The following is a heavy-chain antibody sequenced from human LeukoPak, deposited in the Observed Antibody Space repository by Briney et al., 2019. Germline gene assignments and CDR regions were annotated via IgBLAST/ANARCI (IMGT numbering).Heavy chain of an antibody. J-gene: IGHJ3*02. Sequence: SETLSLTCTVSGGSISSYYWSWIRQPPGKGLEWIGYIYYSGSTNYNPSLKSRVTISVDTSKNQFSLKLSSVTAADTAVYYCARVEGNYYDSSGYSFDIWGQGTMVTVSS. CDR1: GGSISSYY. CDR2: IYYSGST. CDR3: ARVEGNYYDSSGYSFDI. V-gene: IGHV4-59*12. D-gene: IGHD3-22*01.